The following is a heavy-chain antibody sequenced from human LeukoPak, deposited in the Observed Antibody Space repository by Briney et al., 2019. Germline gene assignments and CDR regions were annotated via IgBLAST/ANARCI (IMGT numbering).Heavy chain of an antibody. D-gene: IGHD2-8*01. CDR3: ATLATPYCTNGVCYPFDY. Sequence: SETLSLTCAVSGWSLSGYYWTWIRQPPGKGLEWIGEIYHSGSTNYNPSLKSRVTISVDKSKNQFSLKLSSVTAADTAVYYCATLATPYCTNGVCYPFDYWGQGTLVTVSS. CDR2: IYHSGST. J-gene: IGHJ4*02. CDR1: GWSLSGYY. V-gene: IGHV4-34*01.